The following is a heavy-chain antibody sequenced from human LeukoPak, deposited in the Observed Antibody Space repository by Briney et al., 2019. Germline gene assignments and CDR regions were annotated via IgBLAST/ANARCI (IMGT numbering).Heavy chain of an antibody. J-gene: IGHJ4*02. CDR1: GFTFSSYA. Sequence: GGSLRLSCAASGFTFSSYAMSWVRQAPGKGLEWVSAISGSGGSTYYADSVKGRFTISRDNSKNTLYLQMNSLRAEDTAVYYCAKDGASRSGYRYFDHWGQGTLVTVSS. D-gene: IGHD3-22*01. V-gene: IGHV3-23*01. CDR2: ISGSGGST. CDR3: AKDGASRSGYRYFDH.